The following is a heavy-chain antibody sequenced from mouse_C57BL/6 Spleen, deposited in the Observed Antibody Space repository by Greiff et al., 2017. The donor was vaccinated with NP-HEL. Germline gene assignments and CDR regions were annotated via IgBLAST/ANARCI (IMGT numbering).Heavy chain of an antibody. CDR1: GYTFTSYG. Sequence: QVQLQQSGAELARPGASVKLSCKASGYTFTSYGISWVKQRTGQGLEWIGEIYPRSGNTYYNEKFKGKATLTADKSSSTAYMELRSLTSEDSAVYFCARGGSSGYGDYFDYWGQGTTLTVSS. V-gene: IGHV1-81*01. CDR2: IYPRSGNT. D-gene: IGHD3-2*02. CDR3: ARGGSSGYGDYFDY. J-gene: IGHJ2*01.